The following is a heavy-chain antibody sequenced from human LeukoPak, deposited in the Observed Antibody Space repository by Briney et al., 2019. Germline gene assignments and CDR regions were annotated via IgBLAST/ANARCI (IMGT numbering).Heavy chain of an antibody. Sequence: PGGSLRLPCAASGFTFSSYAMGWVRQPPGKGLEWVSAISGSGGNTYYTDSVKGRFTISRDNSKNTLFLQMNSLRAEDTAVYYCAKDRITYDYLDFWGQGTLVTVSS. J-gene: IGHJ4*02. CDR3: AKDRITYDYLDF. D-gene: IGHD3-22*01. V-gene: IGHV3-23*01. CDR2: ISGSGGNT. CDR1: GFTFSSYA.